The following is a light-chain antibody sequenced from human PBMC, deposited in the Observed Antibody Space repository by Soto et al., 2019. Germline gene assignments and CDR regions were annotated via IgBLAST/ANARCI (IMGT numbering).Light chain of an antibody. Sequence: DIQMTHTPSSVSASVGDRVTITCRASQGIISWLACYQQTPGQAPKLLIYAASSLQSGVPSRFSGSGSGTDFERPISSLQPEDFAISYCQQANSFPLTFGGGNKVEIK. CDR3: QQANSFPLT. V-gene: IGKV1-12*01. J-gene: IGKJ4*01. CDR1: QGIISW. CDR2: AAS.